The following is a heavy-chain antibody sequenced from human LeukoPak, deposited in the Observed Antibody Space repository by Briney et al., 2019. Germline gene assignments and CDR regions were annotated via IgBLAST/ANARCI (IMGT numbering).Heavy chain of an antibody. CDR2: IHPDGSIT. CDR1: GFTISNYW. D-gene: IGHD5-12*01. V-gene: IGHV3-74*03. CDR3: APQQTYSPYNWFDP. Sequence: GGSLRLSCVGSGFTISNYWMHWVRQAPGTGLVWVSRIHPDGSITTYADSVKGRFTISGDNAKNTLYLQMNSLRAEDTAVYYCAPQQTYSPYNWFDPWGQGTLSPSPQ. J-gene: IGHJ5*02.